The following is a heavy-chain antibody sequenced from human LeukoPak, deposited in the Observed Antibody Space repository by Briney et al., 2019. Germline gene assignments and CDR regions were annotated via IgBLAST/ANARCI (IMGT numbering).Heavy chain of an antibody. CDR1: GFTFSSYA. Sequence: PGGSLRLSCAASGFTFSSYAMSWVRQAPGKGLEWVSSISGSGGNTYYTDSVKGRFTISRDNSKNTLHLQMNSLRAEDTAVYHCAKRATSGKYTDYWGQGTLVTVSS. D-gene: IGHD6-6*01. J-gene: IGHJ4*02. V-gene: IGHV3-23*01. CDR2: ISGSGGNT. CDR3: AKRATSGKYTDY.